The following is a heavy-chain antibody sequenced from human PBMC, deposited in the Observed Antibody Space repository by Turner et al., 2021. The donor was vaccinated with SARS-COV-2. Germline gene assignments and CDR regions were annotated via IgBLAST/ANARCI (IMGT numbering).Heavy chain of an antibody. D-gene: IGHD3-3*01. Sequence: EVQLVEAGGGLVTPGVSLRLSVAAAGFPCSSYSMNWVRQAPGKGLEWVSSISSRISYIYYADSLNGRFTISRDNAKNSLYLQMNSLRAEDTAVYYCARGDDFWSGYSNYGMDVWGQGTTVTVSS. CDR3: ARGDDFWSGYSNYGMDV. CDR2: ISSRISYI. J-gene: IGHJ6*02. CDR1: GFPCSSYS. V-gene: IGHV3-21*01.